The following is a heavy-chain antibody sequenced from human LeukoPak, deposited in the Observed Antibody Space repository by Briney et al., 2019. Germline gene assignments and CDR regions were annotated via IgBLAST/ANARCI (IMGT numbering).Heavy chain of an antibody. CDR1: GYSFRSYW. CDR2: IYPADSDT. V-gene: IGHV5-51*01. CDR3: ARQTAMGRSGDY. J-gene: IGHJ4*02. Sequence: GESLKISCKASGYSFRSYWIGWMRQMPGKGLEWMGVIYPADSDTRYSPSFQGQVTISADKSISTAYLQWSSLRASDTAVYYCARQTAMGRSGDYWGQGTLVTVSS. D-gene: IGHD5-18*01.